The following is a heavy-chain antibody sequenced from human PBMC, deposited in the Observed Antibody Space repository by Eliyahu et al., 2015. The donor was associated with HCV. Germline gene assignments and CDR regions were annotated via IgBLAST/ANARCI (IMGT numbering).Heavy chain of an antibody. CDR2: IWYDGSNK. CDR3: ARELRDPSIAAAGTIDY. J-gene: IGHJ4*02. Sequence: QVQLVESGGGVVQPGRSLRLSCAASGFTFSSYGMHWVRQAPGKGLEWVAVIWYDGSNKYYADSVKGRFTISRDNSKNTLYLQMNSPRAEDTAVYYCARELRDPSIAAAGTIDYWGQGTLVTVSS. CDR1: GFTFSSYG. V-gene: IGHV3-33*01. D-gene: IGHD6-13*01.